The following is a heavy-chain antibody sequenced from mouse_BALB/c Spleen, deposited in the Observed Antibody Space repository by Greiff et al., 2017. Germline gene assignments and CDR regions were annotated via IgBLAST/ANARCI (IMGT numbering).Heavy chain of an antibody. D-gene: IGHD2-4*01. CDR1: GYTFTSYV. V-gene: IGHV1-14*01. CDR3: ARGVYYDSSWFAY. Sequence: VQLQQSGPELVKPGASVKMSCKASGYTFTSYVMHWVKQKPGQGLEWIGYINPYNDGTKYNEKFKGKATLTSDKSSSTAYMELSSLTSEDSAVYYCARGVYYDSSWFAYWGQGTLVTVSA. J-gene: IGHJ3*01. CDR2: INPYNDGT.